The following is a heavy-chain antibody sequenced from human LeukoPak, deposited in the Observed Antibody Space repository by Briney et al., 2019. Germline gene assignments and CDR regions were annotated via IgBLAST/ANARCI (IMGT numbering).Heavy chain of an antibody. Sequence: GGSLRLSCAASGLAISSYSMNWVRQAPGMGLQWVSYISSSSGTIYYADSVKGRFTISRDNAKNSLYLQMNSLRAEDTAVYYCARALWFGETFPAYWGQGTLVTVSS. V-gene: IGHV3-48*01. J-gene: IGHJ4*02. CDR2: ISSSSGTI. CDR1: GLAISSYS. CDR3: ARALWFGETFPAY. D-gene: IGHD3-10*01.